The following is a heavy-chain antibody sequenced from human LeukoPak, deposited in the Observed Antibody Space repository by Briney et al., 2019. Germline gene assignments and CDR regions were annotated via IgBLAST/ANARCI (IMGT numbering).Heavy chain of an antibody. J-gene: IGHJ4*02. CDR2: IYPGDSDT. V-gene: IGHV5-51*01. CDR3: ARQNDFRLDY. Sequence: GESLRISCKGSGSPFSSYWIGWVRQMPGKGLEWMGIIYPGDSDTRYSPSLQGQVTISVDTSIGTAYLQRSSLKASDTAIYYCARQNDFRLDYWGQGTLVTVSS. D-gene: IGHD3-3*01. CDR1: GSPFSSYW.